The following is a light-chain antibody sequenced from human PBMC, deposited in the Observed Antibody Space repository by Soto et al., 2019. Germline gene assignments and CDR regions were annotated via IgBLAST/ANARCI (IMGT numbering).Light chain of an antibody. CDR2: EVS. CDR3: SSYTSSITHVV. J-gene: IGLJ2*01. V-gene: IGLV2-14*01. CDR1: SSDVGGYNY. Sequence: QSVLTQPASVSGSPGQSITISCTGTSSDVGGYNYVSWYQQHPGKAPKLMIYEVSNRPSGVSNRFSGSKSGNTASLTISGLQAEDEADYYYSSYTSSITHVVFGGGTKLTVL.